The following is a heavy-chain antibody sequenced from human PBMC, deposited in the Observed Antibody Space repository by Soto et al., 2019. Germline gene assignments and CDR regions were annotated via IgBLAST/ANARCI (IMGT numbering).Heavy chain of an antibody. Sequence: LSLTCSVSGASISSPDYYWTWIRQPPGKGLQWIGYIYYTGSTSYNPSLKSRLAISLDPSRNQFSLKLSSVTAADSAVYYCATVAGGLLWFGDSPRAPFDPWGQGTLVTVSS. CDR1: GASISSPDYY. CDR3: ATVAGGLLWFGDSPRAPFDP. D-gene: IGHD3-10*01. J-gene: IGHJ5*02. V-gene: IGHV4-30-4*01. CDR2: IYYTGST.